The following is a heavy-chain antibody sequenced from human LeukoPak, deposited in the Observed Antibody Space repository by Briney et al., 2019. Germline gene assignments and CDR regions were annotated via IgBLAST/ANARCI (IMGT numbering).Heavy chain of an antibody. CDR1: NNTLSNNG. Sequence: GASVTVSCKASNNTLSNNGITWVRQAPGQGLEWMGWTSGYNTYTTYAQKFQDRVTMTKDTSTSTAYMEIRSLRSDDTAIYYCARVRLVWGMETFDLWGQGTMVIVSS. CDR3: ARVRLVWGMETFDL. D-gene: IGHD3-16*01. V-gene: IGHV1-18*01. CDR2: TSGYNTYT. J-gene: IGHJ3*01.